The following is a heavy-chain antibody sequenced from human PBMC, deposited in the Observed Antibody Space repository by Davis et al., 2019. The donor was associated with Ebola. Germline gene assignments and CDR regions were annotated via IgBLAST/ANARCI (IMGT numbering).Heavy chain of an antibody. CDR3: ARDSATVTTYFDY. Sequence: GESLKISCAASGFIFSSYGMKWVRQAPGKGLEWISYISSSSSTMYYADSVKGRFTISRDNAKNSLYLQMNSLRDEDTAVYYCARDSATVTTYFDYWGRGTLVTVSS. J-gene: IGHJ4*02. V-gene: IGHV3-48*02. CDR2: ISSSSSTM. CDR1: GFIFSSYG. D-gene: IGHD4-11*01.